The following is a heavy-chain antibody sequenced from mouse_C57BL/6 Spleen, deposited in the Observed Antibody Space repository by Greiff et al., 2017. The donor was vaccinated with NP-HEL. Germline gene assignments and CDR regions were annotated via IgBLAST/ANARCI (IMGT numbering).Heavy chain of an antibody. V-gene: IGHV1-82*01. Sequence: QVQLQQSGPELVKPGASVKISCKASGYAFSSSWMNWVKQRPGKGLEWIGRIYPGDGDTNYNGKFKGKATLTADKSSSTAYMQLSSLTSEDSAVYFCARGSNYEGKGFAYWGQGTLVTVSA. CDR2: IYPGDGDT. CDR1: GYAFSSSW. D-gene: IGHD2-5*01. CDR3: ARGSNYEGKGFAY. J-gene: IGHJ3*01.